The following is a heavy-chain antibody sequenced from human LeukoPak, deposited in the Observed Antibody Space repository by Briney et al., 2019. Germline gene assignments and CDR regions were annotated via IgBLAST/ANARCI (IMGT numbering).Heavy chain of an antibody. Sequence: SETLSLTCTVSGGSISPYFWSWIRQPPGKGLEWIGYIYYSGSTNYNPSLKSRVTISVDTSKNQFSLKLSSVAAADTAVYYCARRQTYFDYWGQGTLVTVSS. V-gene: IGHV4-59*08. CDR2: IYYSGST. CDR3: ARRQTYFDY. CDR1: GGSISPYF. J-gene: IGHJ4*02.